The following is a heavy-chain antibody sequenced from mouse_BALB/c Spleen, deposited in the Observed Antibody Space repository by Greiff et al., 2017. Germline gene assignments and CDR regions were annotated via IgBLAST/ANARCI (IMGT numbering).Heavy chain of an antibody. D-gene: IGHD2-4*01. V-gene: IGHV2-9*02. CDR2: IWGGGST. CDR1: GFSLTSYG. J-gene: IGHJ2*01. CDR3: ARDDYDDGFDY. Sequence: VQLLESGPGLVAPSQSLSITCTVSGFSLTSYGVHWVRQPPGKGLEWLGVIWGGGSTNYNAALMSSLSISKDNPKRQFFLKMNSLQTDDSAVYYCARDDYDDGFDYWGQGTTLTVSS.